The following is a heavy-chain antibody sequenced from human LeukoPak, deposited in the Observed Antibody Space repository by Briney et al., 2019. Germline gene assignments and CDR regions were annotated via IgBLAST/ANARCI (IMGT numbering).Heavy chain of an antibody. D-gene: IGHD2-15*01. CDR1: GYTFTSFH. V-gene: IGHV1-46*01. Sequence: GASVKVSRKASGYTFTSFHMHWVRQAPGQGLEWMGIINPSGGGTSYPQKFQGRVTMTRDTSTSTVYMELSSLRSEDTAVYYCARAPHSSAGDNFDYWGQGTLVTVSS. CDR3: ARAPHSSAGDNFDY. J-gene: IGHJ4*02. CDR2: INPSGGGT.